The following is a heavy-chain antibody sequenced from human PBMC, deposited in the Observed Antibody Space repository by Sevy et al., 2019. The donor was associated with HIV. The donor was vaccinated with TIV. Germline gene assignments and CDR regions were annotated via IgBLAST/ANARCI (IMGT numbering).Heavy chain of an antibody. J-gene: IGHJ6*02. CDR2: IHSSGST. V-gene: IGHV4-59*01. CDR1: GGSIHNSY. Sequence: SETLSLTCTVSGGSIHNSYWSWIRQSPGKGLEWIGYIHSSGSTNDNPSLKGRVTISVDTSKNQFSLNLKSVTAADSGIYYCAREYSSSETLHVWGQGTTVTVSS. D-gene: IGHD6-13*01. CDR3: AREYSSSETLHV.